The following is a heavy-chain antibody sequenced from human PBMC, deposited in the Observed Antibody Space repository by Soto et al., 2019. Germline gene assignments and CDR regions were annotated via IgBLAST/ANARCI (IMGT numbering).Heavy chain of an antibody. V-gene: IGHV3-21*01. CDR3: ARENIVATTYFDY. CDR2: ISSSSSYI. Sequence: PGGSLRLSCAASGFTFSSYSMNWVRQAPGKGLEWVSSISSSSSYIYYADSVKGRFTISRDNAKNSLYLQMNSLRAEDTAVYYCARENIVATTYFDYWGQGTLVTVSS. D-gene: IGHD5-12*01. J-gene: IGHJ4*02. CDR1: GFTFSSYS.